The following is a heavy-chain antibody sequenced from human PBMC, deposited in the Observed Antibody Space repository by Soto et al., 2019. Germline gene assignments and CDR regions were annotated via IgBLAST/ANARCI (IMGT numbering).Heavy chain of an antibody. V-gene: IGHV3-33*01. CDR3: ARDPSYYYMDV. CDR1: GFTFSSYG. CDR2: IWYDGSNK. J-gene: IGHJ6*03. Sequence: GGSLRLSCAASGFTFSSYGMHWVRQAPGKGLEWVAVIWYDGSNKYYADSVKGRFTISRDNSKNTLYLQMNSLRAEDTAVYYCARDPSYYYMDVWGKGTTVTVSS.